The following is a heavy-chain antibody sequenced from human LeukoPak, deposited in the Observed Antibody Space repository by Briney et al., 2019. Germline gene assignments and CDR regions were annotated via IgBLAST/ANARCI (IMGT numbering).Heavy chain of an antibody. D-gene: IGHD3-10*01. V-gene: IGHV4-34*01. J-gene: IGHJ6*02. CDR2: INHSGST. CDR1: GGSFSGYY. CDR3: ARGRGSDNGYYYYYGMDV. Sequence: SEPLSLTCAVYGGSFSGYYWSWIRQPPGKGLEWIGEINHSGSTNYNPSLKSRVTISVDTSKNQFSLKLSSVTAADTAVYYCARGRGSDNGYYYYYGMDVWGQGTTVTVSS.